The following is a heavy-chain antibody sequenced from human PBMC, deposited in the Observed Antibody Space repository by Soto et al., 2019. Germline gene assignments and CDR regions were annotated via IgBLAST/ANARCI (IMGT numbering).Heavy chain of an antibody. V-gene: IGHV1-69*02. CDR1: GGTFSNYT. CDR3: ARAPSSRWGDAFDG. D-gene: IGHD2-2*01. J-gene: IGHJ3*01. CDR2: IIPIPGIP. Sequence: QVQLVQSGAEVKKPGSSVKVSCKASGGTFSNYTIAWVRQAPGQGLEWMGRIIPIPGIPNYAQRFQERVTITADNSTNTAYMELSSLRSEDTAVYYCARAPSSRWGDAFDGWGQGKMVTVSS.